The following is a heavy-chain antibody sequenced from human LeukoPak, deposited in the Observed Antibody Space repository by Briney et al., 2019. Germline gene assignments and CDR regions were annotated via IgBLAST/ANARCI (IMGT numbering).Heavy chain of an antibody. V-gene: IGHV3-30*03. CDR2: ISYDGTNK. Sequence: QVQLVESGGGVVQPGRSLRLSCAASGFTFSSYGMHWVRQAPGKGLEWVAVISYDGTNKYYADSVKGRFTISRDNSKNTLYLQMNSLRAEDTAVYYCARGSIVGARGVGDYWGQGTLVTVSS. D-gene: IGHD1-26*01. CDR3: ARGSIVGARGVGDY. CDR1: GFTFSSYG. J-gene: IGHJ4*02.